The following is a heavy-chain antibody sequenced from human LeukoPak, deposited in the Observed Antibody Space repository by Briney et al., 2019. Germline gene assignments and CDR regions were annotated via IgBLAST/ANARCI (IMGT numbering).Heavy chain of an antibody. CDR2: IIPIFGTA. CDR3: ASQRYSYGVHDAFDI. V-gene: IGHV1-69*05. CDR1: GGTFSSYA. D-gene: IGHD5-18*01. J-gene: IGHJ3*02. Sequence: ASVKVSCEASGGTFSSYAISWVRQAPGQGLEWMGRIIPIFGTANYAQKFQGRVTITTDESTSTAYMELSSLRSEDTAVYYCASQRYSYGVHDAFDIWGQGTMVTVSS.